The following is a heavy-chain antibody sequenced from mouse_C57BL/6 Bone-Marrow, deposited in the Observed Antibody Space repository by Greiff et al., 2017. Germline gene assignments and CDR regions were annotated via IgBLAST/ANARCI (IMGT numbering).Heavy chain of an antibody. CDR2: IRSKSNNYAT. Sequence: EVQVVESGGGLVQPKGSLKLSCAASGFSFNTYAMNWVRQAPGKGLEWVARIRSKSNNYATYYADSVKDRFTISRDDSESMLYLQMNNLKTEDTAMYYCARQRPPWYFDVWGTGTTVTVSS. CDR1: GFSFNTYA. CDR3: ARQRPPWYFDV. J-gene: IGHJ1*03. V-gene: IGHV10-1*01.